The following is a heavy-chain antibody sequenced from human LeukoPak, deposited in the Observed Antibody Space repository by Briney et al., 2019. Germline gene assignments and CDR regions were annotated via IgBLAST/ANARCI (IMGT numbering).Heavy chain of an antibody. J-gene: IGHJ4*02. CDR2: ISAYNGNT. D-gene: IGHD3-22*01. V-gene: IGHV1-18*01. CDR1: GYTFSSYG. Sequence: ASVKVSCKASGYTFSSYGINWVRQAPGQGLEWMGWISAYNGNTKYAEKLQGRVTMTTDTSTSTAYMELRSLRSEDTAVYYCASLTPPDYYDSSGPRDYWGQGTLVTVSS. CDR3: ASLTPPDYYDSSGPRDY.